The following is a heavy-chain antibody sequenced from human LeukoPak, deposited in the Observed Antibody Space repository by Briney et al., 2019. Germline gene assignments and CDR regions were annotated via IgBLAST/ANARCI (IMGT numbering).Heavy chain of an antibody. CDR1: GFTFSNFW. Sequence: GGSLRLSCAASGFTFSNFWMSWVRQAPGKGLEWVANIKPDGNEKYYVESVKGRFSISRDNAKNSLSLQMDSLRADDTAVYFCANIRSGYSPYFDYWGQGTLVTVSS. D-gene: IGHD3-22*01. CDR3: ANIRSGYSPYFDY. CDR2: IKPDGNEK. V-gene: IGHV3-7*01. J-gene: IGHJ4*02.